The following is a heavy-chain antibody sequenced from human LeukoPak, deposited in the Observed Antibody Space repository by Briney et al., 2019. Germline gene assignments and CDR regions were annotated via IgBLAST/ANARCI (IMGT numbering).Heavy chain of an antibody. V-gene: IGHV3-30*02. D-gene: IGHD6-19*01. J-gene: IGHJ4*02. Sequence: GGSLRLSCAASGFTFSSYGMHWVRQAPGKGLEWVAFIRYDGSNKYYADSVKSRFTISRDNSKNTLYLQMNSLRAEDTAVYYCAKDPVQRAYRSTGIAVAGFDYWGQGTLVTVSS. CDR2: IRYDGSNK. CDR1: GFTFSSYG. CDR3: AKDPVQRAYRSTGIAVAGFDY.